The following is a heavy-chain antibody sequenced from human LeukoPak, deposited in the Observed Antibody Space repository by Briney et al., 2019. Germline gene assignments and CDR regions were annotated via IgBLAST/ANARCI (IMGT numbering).Heavy chain of an antibody. CDR2: INHSGST. CDR3: ARALSNTKNSSSWSDY. J-gene: IGHJ4*02. V-gene: IGHV4-34*01. D-gene: IGHD6-13*01. Sequence: SETLSLTCAVYGGSFSGYYWSWIRQPPGKGLEWIGEINHSGSTNYNPSLKSRVTISVDTSKNQFSLKLSSVTAADTAVYYCARALSNTKNSSSWSDYWGQGTLVTVSS. CDR1: GGSFSGYY.